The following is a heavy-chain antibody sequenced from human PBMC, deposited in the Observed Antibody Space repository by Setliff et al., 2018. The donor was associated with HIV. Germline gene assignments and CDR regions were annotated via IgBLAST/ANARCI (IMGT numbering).Heavy chain of an antibody. CDR2: VIPFLGLA. D-gene: IGHD3-22*01. CDR3: ARDRHHYDSSGFDAFDL. CDR1: GGTLKNNA. V-gene: IGHV1-69*10. Sequence: VKVSCKASGGTLKNNAISWMRQAPGQGLEWMGGVIPFLGLANYARKFQGRVIITADASTSTAYMELSSLRSEDTAMYYCARDRHHYDSSGFDAFDLWGQGTMVTVSS. J-gene: IGHJ3*01.